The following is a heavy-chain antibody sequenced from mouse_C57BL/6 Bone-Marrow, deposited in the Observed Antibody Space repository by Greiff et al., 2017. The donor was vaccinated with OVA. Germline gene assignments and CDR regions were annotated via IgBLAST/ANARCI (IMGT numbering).Heavy chain of an antibody. CDR2: ISGGGGNT. J-gene: IGHJ3*01. V-gene: IGHV5-9*01. CDR3: ARQESGTFAY. Sequence: EVQLQESGGGLVKPGGSLKLSCAASGFTFSSYTMSWVRQTPEKRLEWVATISGGGGNTYYPDSVKGRFTISRDNAKNTLYLQMSSLRSEDTALYYCARQESGTFAYWGQGTLVTVSA. CDR1: GFTFSSYT. D-gene: IGHD4-1*01.